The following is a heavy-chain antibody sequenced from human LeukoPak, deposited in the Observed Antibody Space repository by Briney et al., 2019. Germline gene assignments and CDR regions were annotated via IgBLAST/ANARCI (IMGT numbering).Heavy chain of an antibody. CDR1: GGSISSYY. Sequence: SETLSLTCTVSGGSISSYYWSWIRQPPGKGLEWIGYIYYSGSTNYNPSLKSRVTISVDTSKNQFSLKLSSVTAADTAVYYCATYSSSRDAFDIWGQGTMVTVSS. CDR2: IYYSGST. CDR3: ATYSSSRDAFDI. J-gene: IGHJ3*02. D-gene: IGHD6-13*01. V-gene: IGHV4-59*01.